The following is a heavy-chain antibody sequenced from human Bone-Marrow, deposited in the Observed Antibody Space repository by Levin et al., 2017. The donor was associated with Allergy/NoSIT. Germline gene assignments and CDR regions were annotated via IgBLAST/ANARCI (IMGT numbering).Heavy chain of an antibody. V-gene: IGHV3-7*01. CDR2: IKLDGSET. Sequence: QPGGSLRLSCAASGFTFSSYWMTWVRQAPGKGLEWVANIKLDGSETHYADSVEGRFTISRDNAKNSLYLQMNSLRAEDTAVYYCARAIHTNYVGNDYWGQGTLVTVSS. D-gene: IGHD3-16*01. CDR3: ARAIHTNYVGNDY. J-gene: IGHJ4*02. CDR1: GFTFSSYW.